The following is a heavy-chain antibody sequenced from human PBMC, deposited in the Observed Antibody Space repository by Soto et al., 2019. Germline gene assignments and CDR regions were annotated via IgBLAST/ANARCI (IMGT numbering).Heavy chain of an antibody. CDR1: GFTFSSYA. CDR3: AKYTHEEGGRLRGYFDY. CDR2: ISGSGGST. D-gene: IGHD2-2*02. J-gene: IGHJ4*02. V-gene: IGHV3-23*01. Sequence: EVQLLESGGGLVQPGGSLRLSCAASGFTFSSYAMSWVRQAPGKGLEWVSAISGSGGSTYYADSVKGRFTISRDNSKNTLYLQMNSLRAEDTAVYYCAKYTHEEGGRLRGYFDYWGQGTLVTVSS.